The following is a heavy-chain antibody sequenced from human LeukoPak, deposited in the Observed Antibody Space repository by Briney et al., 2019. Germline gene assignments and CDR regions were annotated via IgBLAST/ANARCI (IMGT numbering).Heavy chain of an antibody. J-gene: IGHJ4*02. Sequence: GGSLRLSCAASGFTFSSYAMSWVRQASGKWLEWVSAISGSGGSTYYADSVKGRFTISRDNSKNTLYLQMNSLRAEDTAVYYCAKDFRRLGDFWSGYWFNWGQGTLVTVSS. V-gene: IGHV3-23*01. D-gene: IGHD3-3*01. CDR1: GFTFSSYA. CDR2: ISGSGGST. CDR3: AKDFRRLGDFWSGYWFN.